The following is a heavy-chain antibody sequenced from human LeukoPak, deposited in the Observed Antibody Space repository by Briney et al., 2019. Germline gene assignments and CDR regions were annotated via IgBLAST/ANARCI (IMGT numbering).Heavy chain of an antibody. J-gene: IGHJ3*02. CDR1: GFTFSSYA. V-gene: IGHV3-64*04. CDR3: AKEGSGDAFDI. D-gene: IGHD2-15*01. Sequence: PGGSLRLSCSASGFTFSSYAMHWVRQTPGKGLEYVSIISSNGGSTYYAESVKGRFTISRDNSKNTLYLQMNSLRAEDTAVYYCAKEGSGDAFDIWGQGTMVTVSS. CDR2: ISSNGGST.